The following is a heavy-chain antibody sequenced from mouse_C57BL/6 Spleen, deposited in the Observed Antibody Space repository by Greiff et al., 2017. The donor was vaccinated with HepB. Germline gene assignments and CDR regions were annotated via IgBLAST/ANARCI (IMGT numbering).Heavy chain of an antibody. Sequence: QVQLQQPGAELVRPGSSVKLSCKASGYTFTSYWMHWVKQRPIQGLEWIGNIDPSDSETHYNQKFKDKATLTVDKSSSTAYMQLSSLTSEDSAVYYCASSPYYYDYDEGGSYAMDYWGQGTSVTVSS. CDR1: GYTFTSYW. CDR2: IDPSDSET. V-gene: IGHV1-52*01. D-gene: IGHD2-4*01. J-gene: IGHJ4*01. CDR3: ASSPYYYDYDEGGSYAMDY.